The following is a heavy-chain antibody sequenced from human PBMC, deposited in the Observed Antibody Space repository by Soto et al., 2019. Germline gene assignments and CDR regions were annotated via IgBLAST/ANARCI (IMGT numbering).Heavy chain of an antibody. J-gene: IGHJ5*02. Sequence: TLSLTCTVSGGSISSGDYYWSWIRQPPGKGLEWIGYIYYSGSTYYNPSLKSRVTISVDTSKNQFSLKLSSVTAADTAVYYCARASSSGYQLWFDPWGQGTLVTVSS. CDR1: GGSISSGDYY. V-gene: IGHV4-30-4*01. CDR3: ARASSSGYQLWFDP. CDR2: IYYSGST. D-gene: IGHD3-22*01.